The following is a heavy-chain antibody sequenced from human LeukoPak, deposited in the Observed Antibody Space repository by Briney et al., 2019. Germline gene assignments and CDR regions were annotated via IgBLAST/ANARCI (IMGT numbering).Heavy chain of an antibody. CDR1: GYSISSGYY. Sequence: SETLSLTCTVSGYSISSGYYWGWIRQPPGKGLEWIGSIYHSGITYYNPSLKSRVTISVDTSKNQFSLKLSSVTAADMAVYYCARSYGDPEYYYYYYMDVWGKGTTVTVSS. J-gene: IGHJ6*03. D-gene: IGHD4-17*01. V-gene: IGHV4-38-2*02. CDR3: ARSYGDPEYYYYYYMDV. CDR2: IYHSGIT.